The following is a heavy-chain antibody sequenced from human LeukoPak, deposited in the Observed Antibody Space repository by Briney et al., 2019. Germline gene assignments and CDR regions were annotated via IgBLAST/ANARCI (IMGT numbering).Heavy chain of an antibody. CDR3: ARLSPTRDHPRYYMDV. D-gene: IGHD1-14*01. CDR1: GGSISSYY. V-gene: IGHV4-59*01. Sequence: PSETLSLTCTVSGGSISSYYWSWIRQPPGKGLEWIGYIYYSGSTNYNPSLKSRVTISVDTSKNQFSLKLSSVTAADTAVYYCARLSPTRDHPRYYMDVWGKGTTVTVSS. J-gene: IGHJ6*03. CDR2: IYYSGST.